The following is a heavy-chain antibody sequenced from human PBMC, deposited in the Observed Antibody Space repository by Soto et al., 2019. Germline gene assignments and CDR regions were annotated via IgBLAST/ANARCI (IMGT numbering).Heavy chain of an antibody. CDR1: GYTFTSYG. J-gene: IGHJ6*02. Sequence: ASVKVSCKASGYTFTSYGISWVRQAPGQGLEWMGWISAYNGNTNYAQKLQGRVTMTTDTSTSTAYMELRSLRSDDTAVYYCAKDLGIHNGYYYGMDIWGQGTTVTVSS. D-gene: IGHD5-18*01. CDR3: AKDLGIHNGYYYGMDI. V-gene: IGHV1-18*04. CDR2: ISAYNGNT.